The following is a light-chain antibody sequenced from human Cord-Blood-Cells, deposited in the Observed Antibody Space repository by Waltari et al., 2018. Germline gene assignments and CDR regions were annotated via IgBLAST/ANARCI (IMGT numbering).Light chain of an antibody. V-gene: IGKV1-39*01. CDR1: QSISSY. Sequence: EIQMTQSPSSLSASVGDRVTITCRASQSISSYLNWYQQQPGEAPKLLIYASSSLQSGVPSRFSGSGSGTDFTLTISSLQPEDFATYYCQQGYSTPSFTFGPGTKVDIK. J-gene: IGKJ3*01. CDR3: QQGYSTPSFT. CDR2: ASS.